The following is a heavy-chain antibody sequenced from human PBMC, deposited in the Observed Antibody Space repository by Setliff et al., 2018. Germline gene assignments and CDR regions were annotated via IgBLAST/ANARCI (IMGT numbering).Heavy chain of an antibody. CDR2: IQKSGGT. CDR1: GVSISNYY. CDR3: ARLSWDGLRYHGLDV. V-gene: IGHV4-59*01. D-gene: IGHD3-10*01. J-gene: IGHJ6*02. Sequence: SETLSLTCNVSGVSISNYYWSWIRQPPGKGLECIGYIQKSGGTNYNPSLKSRVTISVDTSTNQFSLKLRSVTAADTAVYYCARLSWDGLRYHGLDVWGQGTTVTVS.